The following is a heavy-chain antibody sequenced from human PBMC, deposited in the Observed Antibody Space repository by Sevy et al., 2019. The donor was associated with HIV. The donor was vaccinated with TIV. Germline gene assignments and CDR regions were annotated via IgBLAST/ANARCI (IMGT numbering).Heavy chain of an antibody. CDR2: ISASGGST. D-gene: IGHD1-26*01. J-gene: IGHJ4*02. V-gene: IGHV3-23*01. CDR3: AGAGVGAKGFDY. Sequence: GGSLRLSFAASGIIFKSYVMSWVRQAPGKGLEWLSGISASGGSTYYADSVKGRFTISRDNFKSTLYLQMNILRAEDTAVYYCAGAGVGAKGFDYWGQGTLVTVSS. CDR1: GIIFKSYV.